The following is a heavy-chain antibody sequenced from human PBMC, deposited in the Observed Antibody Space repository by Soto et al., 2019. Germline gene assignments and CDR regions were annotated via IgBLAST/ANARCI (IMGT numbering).Heavy chain of an antibody. Sequence: KESRPTLVKPPRPLTLTCTFSGFSLRTGGVAVGWLRQPPGTALKWLALIYWDGDPSYRPFLPSRVTVTAASSYNQAVLSMPRMSPEDPATYSSLHRKVEMVGGSTNTSDYWGQGALVSVSS. CDR3: LHRKVEMVGGSTNTSDY. D-gene: IGHD1-26*01. CDR2: IYWDGDP. V-gene: IGHV2-5*02. CDR1: GFSLRTGGVA. J-gene: IGHJ4*02.